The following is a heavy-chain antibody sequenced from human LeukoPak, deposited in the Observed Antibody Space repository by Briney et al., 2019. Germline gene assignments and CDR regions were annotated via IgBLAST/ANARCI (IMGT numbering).Heavy chain of an antibody. CDR2: IYYSGST. J-gene: IGHJ5*02. V-gene: IGHV4-39*07. CDR3: ARVLRLMNNWFDP. CDR1: GGSISSYY. Sequence: SETLSLTCTVSGGSISSYYWGWIRQPPGKGLEWIGSIYYSGSTYYNPSLKSRVTISVDTSKNQFSLKLSSVTAADTAVYYCARVLRLMNNWFDPWGQGTLVTVSS. D-gene: IGHD6-19*01.